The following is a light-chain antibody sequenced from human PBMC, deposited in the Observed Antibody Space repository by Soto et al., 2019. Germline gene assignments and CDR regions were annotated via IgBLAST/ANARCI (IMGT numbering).Light chain of an antibody. CDR2: AAS. V-gene: IGKV1-39*01. CDR3: QQSYSTPYT. Sequence: DIQMTQSPSSLSASVGDRVTITCRASQNIDNYLNWYQRKPGKAPKILIYAASGLQSWVPSRFTGGGSGTDFTLSTSSLQPEDFAAYYCQQSYSTPYTFGQGTKLEIK. J-gene: IGKJ2*01. CDR1: QNIDNY.